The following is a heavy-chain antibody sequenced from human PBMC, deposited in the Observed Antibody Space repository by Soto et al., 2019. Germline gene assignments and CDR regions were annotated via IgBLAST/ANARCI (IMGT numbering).Heavy chain of an antibody. CDR2: ISSSGSTI. J-gene: IGHJ5*02. CDR3: AREQDYYDSSGYYPRWFDP. V-gene: IGHV3-11*01. CDR1: GFTFSDYY. Sequence: LRLSCAASGFTFSDYYMSWIRQAPGKGLEWVSYISSSGSTIYYADSVKGRFTISRDNAKNSLYLQMNSLRAEDTAVYYCAREQDYYDSSGYYPRWFDPWGQGTQVTVSS. D-gene: IGHD3-22*01.